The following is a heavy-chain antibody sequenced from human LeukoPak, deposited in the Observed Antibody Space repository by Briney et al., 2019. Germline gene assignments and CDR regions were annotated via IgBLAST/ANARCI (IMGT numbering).Heavy chain of an antibody. D-gene: IGHD6-13*01. CDR1: GGTFSSYA. J-gene: IGHJ4*02. Sequence: SVKVSCRASGGTFSSYAISWVRQAPGQGLEWMGGIIPIFGTANYAQKFQGRVTITTDESTSTAYMELSSLRSEDTAVYYCARESAAGILSYFDYWGQGTLVTVSS. V-gene: IGHV1-69*05. CDR3: ARESAAGILSYFDY. CDR2: IIPIFGTA.